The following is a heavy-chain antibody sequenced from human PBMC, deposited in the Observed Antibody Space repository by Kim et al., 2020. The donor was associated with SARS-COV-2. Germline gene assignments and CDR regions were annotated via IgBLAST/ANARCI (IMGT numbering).Heavy chain of an antibody. V-gene: IGHV3-53*01. CDR1: GFSVSNNY. CDR2: IYSGVTT. Sequence: GGSLRLSCAASGFSVSNNYMTWVRQAPGKGLEWVSVIYSGVTTYYADSVKGRFTVSRDISKNTLFLQMNNLRADDTATYYCASPITGTPSWGQGIPVTVS. D-gene: IGHD1-7*01. J-gene: IGHJ5*02. CDR3: ASPITGTPS.